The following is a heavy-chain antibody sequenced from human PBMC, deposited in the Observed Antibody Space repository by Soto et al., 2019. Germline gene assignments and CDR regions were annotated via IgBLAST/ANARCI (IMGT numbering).Heavy chain of an antibody. CDR1: GFTFSSYG. D-gene: IGHD2-15*01. J-gene: IGHJ4*02. Sequence: QVQLVESGGGVVQPGRSLRLSCAASGFTFSSYGMHWVRQAPGKGLEWVAFIWHDGGNKFYAESVKGRFTISRDNFRSTVSLQMDRLRAEDTAVYYCARPVVAGTPDYWGQGTLVSVSS. V-gene: IGHV3-33*01. CDR3: ARPVVAGTPDY. CDR2: IWHDGGNK.